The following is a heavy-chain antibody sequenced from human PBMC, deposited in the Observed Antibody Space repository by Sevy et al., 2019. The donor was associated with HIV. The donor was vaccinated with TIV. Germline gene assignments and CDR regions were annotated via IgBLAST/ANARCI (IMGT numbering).Heavy chain of an antibody. CDR2: IYYNGHI. CDR3: AGENAWGRGYS. D-gene: IGHD1-26*01. Sequence: SETLSLTCTVSGGSITSLYWNWIRQPPGKGLEWIANIYYNGHINYNPSLKSRVTLSLDTSKNQFSLSLNSVIAADTAMYYCAGENAWGRGYSWGQGTLVTVSS. CDR1: GGSITSLY. J-gene: IGHJ4*02. V-gene: IGHV4-59*08.